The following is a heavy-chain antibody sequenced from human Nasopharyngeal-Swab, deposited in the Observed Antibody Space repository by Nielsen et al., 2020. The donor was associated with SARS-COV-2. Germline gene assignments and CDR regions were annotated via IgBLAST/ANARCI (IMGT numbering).Heavy chain of an antibody. D-gene: IGHD1-26*01. V-gene: IGHV3-21*01. CDR3: ARVGGATNHYYYYMDV. Sequence: GESLKISCAASGFTFSSYSMNWVRQAPGKGLEWVSSISSSSSYMYYADSVKGRFTISRDNAKNSLYLQMNSLRAEDTAVYYCARVGGATNHYYYYMDVWGKGTTVTVSS. J-gene: IGHJ6*03. CDR1: GFTFSSYS. CDR2: ISSSSSYM.